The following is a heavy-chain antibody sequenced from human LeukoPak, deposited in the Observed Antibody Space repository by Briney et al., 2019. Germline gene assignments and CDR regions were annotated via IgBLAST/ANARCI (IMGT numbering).Heavy chain of an antibody. V-gene: IGHV1-2*02. CDR3: ARNKRGIAVAGTVDY. D-gene: IGHD6-19*01. CDR1: GYTFTGYY. J-gene: IGHJ4*02. Sequence: GASVKVSCKASGYTFTGYYMHWVRQAPGQGLEWMEWINPNSGGTNYAQKFQGRVTMTRDTSISTAYMELSRLRSDDTAVYYCARNKRGIAVAGTVDYWGQGTLVTVSS. CDR2: INPNSGGT.